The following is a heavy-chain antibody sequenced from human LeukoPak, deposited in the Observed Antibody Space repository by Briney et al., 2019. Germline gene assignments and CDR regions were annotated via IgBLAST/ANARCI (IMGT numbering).Heavy chain of an antibody. CDR3: ARQSIAPRWGYYYYYMDV. J-gene: IGHJ6*03. CDR2: IYYSGST. Sequence: SETLSLTCTVSGGSISSGSYYWGWIRQPPGKGLQWIGSIYYSGSTYYNPSLKSRVTISVDTSKNQFSLKLSSVTAADTAVYYCARQSIAPRWGYYYYYMDVWGKGTTVTVSS. CDR1: GGSISSGSYY. V-gene: IGHV4-39*01. D-gene: IGHD6-6*01.